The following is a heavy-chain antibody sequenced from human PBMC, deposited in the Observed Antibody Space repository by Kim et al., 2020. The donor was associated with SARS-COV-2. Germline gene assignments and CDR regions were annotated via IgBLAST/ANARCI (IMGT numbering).Heavy chain of an antibody. D-gene: IGHD3-10*01. CDR3: AKGSTTNWFAYDFDS. Sequence: GGSLRLSCAASGFTFSSYAMTWVRQAPGKGLYWVSTISGSGAGIYYADSVKGRFTISRDNSRNTLYLQISSLRAEDTALYYCAKGSTTNWFAYDFDSWGQGTLVTVSS. CDR1: GFTFSSYA. J-gene: IGHJ4*02. V-gene: IGHV3-23*01. CDR2: ISGSGAGI.